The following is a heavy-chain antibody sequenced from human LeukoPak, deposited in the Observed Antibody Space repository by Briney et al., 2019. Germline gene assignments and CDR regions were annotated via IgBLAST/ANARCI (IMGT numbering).Heavy chain of an antibody. Sequence: GGSLRLSCAASGFTFSSYAMHWVRQAPGKGPEWVAVISYDGSNKYYADSVKGRFTISRDNSKNTLYLQMNSLRAEDTAVYYCARGGSIAASDAFDIWGQGTMVTVSS. J-gene: IGHJ3*02. V-gene: IGHV3-30-3*01. CDR1: GFTFSSYA. CDR2: ISYDGSNK. CDR3: ARGGSIAASDAFDI. D-gene: IGHD6-6*01.